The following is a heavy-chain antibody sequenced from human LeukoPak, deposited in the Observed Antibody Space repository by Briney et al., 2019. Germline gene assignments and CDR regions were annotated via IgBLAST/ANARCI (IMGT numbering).Heavy chain of an antibody. Sequence: PGGSLRLSCTASRFTFSSYWMSWVRQAPGKGLEWVANIKQDGSEKYYVDSVKGRFTISRDNAKNSLYLQMNSLRAEDTAVYYCARVPALWDCSGGSCYLGFDYWGQGTLVTVSS. V-gene: IGHV3-7*01. D-gene: IGHD2-15*01. CDR2: IKQDGSEK. J-gene: IGHJ4*02. CDR3: ARVPALWDCSGGSCYLGFDY. CDR1: RFTFSSYW.